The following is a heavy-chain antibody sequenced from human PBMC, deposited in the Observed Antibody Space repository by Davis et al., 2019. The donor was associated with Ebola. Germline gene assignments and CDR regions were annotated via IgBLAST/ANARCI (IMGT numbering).Heavy chain of an antibody. J-gene: IGHJ6*02. D-gene: IGHD2-2*01. CDR1: GFTFSDYY. CDR2: ISSSGSTI. Sequence: GGSLRLSFAASGFTFSDYYMSWIRQAPGKGLEWVSYISSSGSTIYYADSVKGRFTISRDNAKNSLYLQMNSLRAEDTAVYYCARDRQTYCSSTSCYLYYYYGMDVWGQGTTVTVSS. V-gene: IGHV3-11*01. CDR3: ARDRQTYCSSTSCYLYYYYGMDV.